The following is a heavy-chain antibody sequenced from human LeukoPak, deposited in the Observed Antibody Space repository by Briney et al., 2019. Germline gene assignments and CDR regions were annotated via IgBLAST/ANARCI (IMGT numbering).Heavy chain of an antibody. V-gene: IGHV7-4-1*02. J-gene: IGHJ4*02. CDR2: INTNTGNP. CDR3: ARTLWFGELLYDFDY. CDR1: GYTFTSYA. Sequence: ASVKVSCKASGYTFTSYAMNWVRRAPGQGLEWMGWINTNTGNPTYAQGFTGRFVFSLDTSVSTAYLQISSLKAEDTAVYYCARTLWFGELLYDFDYWGQGTLVTVSS. D-gene: IGHD3-10*01.